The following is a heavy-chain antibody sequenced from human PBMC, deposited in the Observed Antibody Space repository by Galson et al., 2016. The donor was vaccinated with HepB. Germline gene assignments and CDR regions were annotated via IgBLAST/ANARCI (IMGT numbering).Heavy chain of an antibody. Sequence: SLRLSCAASGFTFINYAMTWVRQAPGKGLEWVSSISGSGGSTYYADSVKGRFTISRDNSKNTLYLQMNSLGAEDTAVYYCAKEDNIAGATTINNWGQGTLVTVSS. V-gene: IGHV3-23*01. J-gene: IGHJ4*02. D-gene: IGHD1-26*01. CDR1: GFTFINYA. CDR3: AKEDNIAGATTINN. CDR2: ISGSGGST.